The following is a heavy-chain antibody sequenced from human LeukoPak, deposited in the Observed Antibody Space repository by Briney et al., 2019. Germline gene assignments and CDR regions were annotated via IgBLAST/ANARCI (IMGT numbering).Heavy chain of an antibody. CDR3: ARDHPRGYIHGCGMDV. D-gene: IGHD5-18*01. Sequence: PSETLSLTCAVYGGSFSGYYWSWIRQPPGKGLEWIGEINHSGSTNYNPSLKSRVTISVDTSKNQFSLKLSSVTAADTAVYYCARDHPRGYIHGCGMDVWAKGPRSPSP. CDR2: INHSGST. CDR1: GGSFSGYY. J-gene: IGHJ6*02. V-gene: IGHV4-34*01.